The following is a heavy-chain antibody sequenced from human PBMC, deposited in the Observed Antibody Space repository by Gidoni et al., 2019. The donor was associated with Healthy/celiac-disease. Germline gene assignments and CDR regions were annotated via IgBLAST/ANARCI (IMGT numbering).Heavy chain of an antibody. Sequence: QVQLQESGPGLVTPSQTLSLTCTVACGSISSGDYYWGWTRQTPGKGLEWIGYISYSGSTYYNPSLKSRVTISVDTSKNQFSLKLSSVTAADTAVYYCAREATDLYNWFDPWGQGTLVTVSS. CDR1: CGSISSGDYY. CDR2: ISYSGST. CDR3: AREATDLYNWFDP. D-gene: IGHD5-12*01. J-gene: IGHJ5*02. V-gene: IGHV4-30-4*01.